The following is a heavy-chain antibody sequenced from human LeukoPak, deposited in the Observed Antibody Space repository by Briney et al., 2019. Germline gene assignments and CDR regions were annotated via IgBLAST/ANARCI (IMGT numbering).Heavy chain of an antibody. D-gene: IGHD2-2*01. V-gene: IGHV4-39*01. CDR2: IYYSGST. CDR3: ARLGYCSSTSCYRLAFDI. Sequence: SETLSLTCTVSGGSISSSSYYWGWIRQPPGKGLEWLGSIYYSGSTYYNPSLKSRVTISVDTSKNQFSLKLSSVTAADTAVYYCARLGYCSSTSCYRLAFDIWGQGTMVTVSS. J-gene: IGHJ3*02. CDR1: GGSISSSSYY.